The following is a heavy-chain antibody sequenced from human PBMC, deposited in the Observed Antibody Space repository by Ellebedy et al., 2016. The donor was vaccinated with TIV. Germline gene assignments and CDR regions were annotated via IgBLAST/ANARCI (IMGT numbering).Heavy chain of an antibody. D-gene: IGHD6-13*01. Sequence: AASVKVSCKASACSFATYAMHCVRHAPGEKLVWMRWIVSGTGETTSSQKFQYRVTITMEISARADYMDRSSMTSEDTCVYYCARDLAVAASGPDNWFDPWGQGSLVTVS. CDR1: ACSFATYA. V-gene: IGHV1-3*01. J-gene: IGHJ5*01. CDR2: IVSGTGET. CDR3: ARDLAVAASGPDNWFDP.